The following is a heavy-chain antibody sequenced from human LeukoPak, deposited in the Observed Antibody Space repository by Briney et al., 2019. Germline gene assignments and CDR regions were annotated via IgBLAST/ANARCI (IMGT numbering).Heavy chain of an antibody. CDR2: ISSSSSYI. D-gene: IGHD6-13*01. CDR1: GFTFSSYS. CDR3: ARSIAAAGTDY. V-gene: IGHV3-21*01. J-gene: IGHJ4*02. Sequence: PGGSLRLSCAASGFTFSSYSTNWVRQAPGKGLEWVSSISSSSSYIYYADSVKGRSTISRGNAKNSLYLQMNSLRAEDTAVYYCARSIAAAGTDYWGQGTLVTVSS.